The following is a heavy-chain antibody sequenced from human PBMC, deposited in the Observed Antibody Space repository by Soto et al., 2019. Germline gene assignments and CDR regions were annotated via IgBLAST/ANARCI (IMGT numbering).Heavy chain of an antibody. D-gene: IGHD6-6*01. J-gene: IGHJ1*01. CDR2: ISYDGSNK. CDR1: GFTFSSYA. CDR3: ARAYSSSSKSAEYFQH. V-gene: IGHV3-30-3*01. Sequence: QVQLVESGGGVVQPGRSLRLSCAASGFTFSSYAMHWVRQAPGKGLEWVAVISYDGSNKYYADSVKGRFTISRDNSTNPLYLQMNSLRAEDTAVYYCARAYSSSSKSAEYFQHWGQGTLVTVSS.